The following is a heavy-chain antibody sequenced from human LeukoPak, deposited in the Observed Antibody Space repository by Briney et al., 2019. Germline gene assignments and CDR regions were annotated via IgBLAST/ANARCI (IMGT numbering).Heavy chain of an antibody. Sequence: PGGSLRLSCAASGFTFNSYWMSWVRQAPGKGLGWVANIKQDGSEKYYVDSVKGRFTISRDNAKNSLYLQMNSLRAEDTAVYYCARDTDYCGGDCYSDYWGQGTLVTVSS. CDR1: GFTFNSYW. CDR3: ARDTDYCGGDCYSDY. D-gene: IGHD2-21*02. CDR2: IKQDGSEK. V-gene: IGHV3-7*01. J-gene: IGHJ4*02.